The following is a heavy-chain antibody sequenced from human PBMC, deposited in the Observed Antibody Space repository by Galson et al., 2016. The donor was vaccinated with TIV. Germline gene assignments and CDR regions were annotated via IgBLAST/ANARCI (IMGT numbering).Heavy chain of an antibody. CDR1: GFTFSSYN. V-gene: IGHV3-30*18. J-gene: IGHJ3*01. Sequence: SLRLSCAASGFTFSSYNTHWVRQAPGKGLEWVAVIAYDGSYKHYAGSVKGRFIVSRDNSKTTLDLQMNSLGAEDTALYYCAKEENSGYYPNDAFDFWGQGTMVTVS. CDR3: AKEENSGYYPNDAFDF. D-gene: IGHD3-3*01. CDR2: IAYDGSYK.